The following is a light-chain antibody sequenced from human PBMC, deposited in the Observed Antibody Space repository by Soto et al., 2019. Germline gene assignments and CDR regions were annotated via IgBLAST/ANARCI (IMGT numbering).Light chain of an antibody. J-gene: IGKJ1*01. Sequence: DIQMTQSPSTLSGSVGDRVTITCRASQTISSWLAWYQQKPGKAPKLLSYKASTLKSGVPSRFSGSGSGTEVNLNISSLQPDDFATYYCQHYNSYSEAFGQGTKVELK. CDR1: QTISSW. CDR2: KAS. V-gene: IGKV1-5*03. CDR3: QHYNSYSEA.